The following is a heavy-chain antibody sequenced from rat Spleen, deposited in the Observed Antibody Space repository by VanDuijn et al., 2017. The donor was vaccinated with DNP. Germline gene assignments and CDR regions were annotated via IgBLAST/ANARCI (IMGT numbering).Heavy chain of an antibody. V-gene: IGHV5S13*01. D-gene: IGHD1-2*01. CDR2: ITTSGGST. Sequence: EVQLVESGGGLVQPGRSLKLSCAASGFTFSDYYMTWVRQAPTKGLEWVAYITTSGGSTYYPDSVKGRFTISRDDAKNTQYLQMDSLRSEDTATYYCARHEDYSSYIYGFAYWGQGTLVTVSS. CDR1: GFTFSDYY. CDR3: ARHEDYSSYIYGFAY. J-gene: IGHJ3*01.